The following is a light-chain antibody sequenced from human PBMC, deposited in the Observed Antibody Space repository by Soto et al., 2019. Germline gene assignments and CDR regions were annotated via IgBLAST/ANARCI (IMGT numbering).Light chain of an antibody. CDR3: AVWDDGLNGWV. Sequence: QSVLTQPPSASGTPGQRVSISCSGRSPNIGINTVNWYQQLPGTAPKLLIYSNNERPSGVPDRFSGSKSGTSASLAISGLQSEDEADYYCAVWDDGLNGWVFGGGTKLTVL. J-gene: IGLJ3*02. CDR1: SPNIGINT. V-gene: IGLV1-44*01. CDR2: SNN.